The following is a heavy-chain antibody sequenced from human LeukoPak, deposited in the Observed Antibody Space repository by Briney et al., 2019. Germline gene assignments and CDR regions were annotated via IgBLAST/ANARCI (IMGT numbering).Heavy chain of an antibody. J-gene: IGHJ4*02. Sequence: PSETLSLTCDVSGDSISSGGYSWSWIRQPPGKGLEWIGHIYHSGSTYYNPSLKSRVTISVDRSKNQFSLKLSSVTAADTAVYYCARVNILLGGGFDYWGQGTLVTVSS. CDR1: GDSISSGGYS. CDR2: IYHSGST. V-gene: IGHV4-30-2*01. CDR3: ARVNILLGGGFDY. D-gene: IGHD3-16*01.